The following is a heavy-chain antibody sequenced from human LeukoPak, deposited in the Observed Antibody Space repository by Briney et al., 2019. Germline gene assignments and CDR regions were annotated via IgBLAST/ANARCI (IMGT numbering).Heavy chain of an antibody. V-gene: IGHV4-34*01. CDR3: ARGLGYCSGGSCFGYYYGMDV. J-gene: IGHJ6*02. Sequence: SETLSLTCAVYGGSFSGYYWSWLRQPPGKGREWIGEIKHSGSTNYNPSLKSRVTISVDTSKHQFSLKLSSVTTADTAVYYCARGLGYCSGGSCFGYYYGMDVWGQGTTVTVSS. CDR2: IKHSGST. CDR1: GGSFSGYY. D-gene: IGHD2-15*01.